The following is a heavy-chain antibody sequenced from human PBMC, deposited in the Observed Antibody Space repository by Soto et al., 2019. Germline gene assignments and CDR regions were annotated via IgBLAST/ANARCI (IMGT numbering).Heavy chain of an antibody. CDR3: ARGGDIVVVPAATLFDY. V-gene: IGHV4-34*01. CDR2: INHSGST. CDR1: GGSFSGYY. D-gene: IGHD2-2*01. J-gene: IGHJ4*02. Sequence: SETLSLTCAVYGGSFSGYYWSWIRQPPGKGLEWIGEINHSGSTNYNPSLKSRVTISVDTSKNQFSLKLSSVTAADTAVYYCARGGDIVVVPAATLFDYWGQGALVTVSS.